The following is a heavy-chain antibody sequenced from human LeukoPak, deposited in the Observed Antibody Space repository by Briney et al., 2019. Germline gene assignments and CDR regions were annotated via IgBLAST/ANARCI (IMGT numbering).Heavy chain of an antibody. CDR3: ARDRLGFAFDI. Sequence: GGSLRLSCAASGFTFSSYSMNWVRQAPGKGLEWVSSISSSSSYIYYADSVKGRFTISRDNAKNSLYLQMNSLRAEDTAVYYCARDRLGFAFDIWGQGTMVTVSS. J-gene: IGHJ3*02. CDR1: GFTFSSYS. CDR2: ISSSSSYI. D-gene: IGHD3-16*01. V-gene: IGHV3-21*01.